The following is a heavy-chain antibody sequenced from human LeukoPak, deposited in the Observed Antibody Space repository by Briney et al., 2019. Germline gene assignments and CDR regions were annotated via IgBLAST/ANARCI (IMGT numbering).Heavy chain of an antibody. CDR2: INGSGRGK. V-gene: IGHV3-23*01. Sequence: GGSLRLSCEASGFTFSSYAMSWVRQAPGKGLDWVSNINGSGRGKYYADSVKGRFTISRDNSKDTLYLQMNSLRAEDTAVYYCAKDIYGAMNSDYWGQGTLVTVSS. CDR1: GFTFSSYA. CDR3: AKDIYGAMNSDY. J-gene: IGHJ4*02. D-gene: IGHD4/OR15-4a*01.